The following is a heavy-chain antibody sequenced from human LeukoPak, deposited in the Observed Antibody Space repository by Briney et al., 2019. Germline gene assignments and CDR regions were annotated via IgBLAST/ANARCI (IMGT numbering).Heavy chain of an antibody. CDR3: ARLPALSYSGSYYVGFDY. J-gene: IGHJ4*02. D-gene: IGHD1-26*01. Sequence: SETLSLTCTVSGGSISSYYWSWIRQPPGKGLEWIGYIYYSGSTNYNPSLKSRVTISVDTSKNQFSLKLSSVTAADTAVYYCARLPALSYSGSYYVGFDYWGQGTLVTVSS. CDR2: IYYSGST. V-gene: IGHV4-59*01. CDR1: GGSISSYY.